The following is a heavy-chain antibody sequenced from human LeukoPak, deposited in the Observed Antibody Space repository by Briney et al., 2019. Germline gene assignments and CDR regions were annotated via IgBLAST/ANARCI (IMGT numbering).Heavy chain of an antibody. J-gene: IGHJ6*02. CDR1: GFTFRDHW. CDR3: ARGGGLGV. D-gene: IGHD3-16*01. V-gene: IGHV3-7*03. Sequence: GGSLRLSCAASGFTFRDHWMHWVRQAPGKGLEWVASINHNGNVNYYVDSVKGRFTISRDNAKNSLYLQMSNLRAEDTAVYFCARGGGLGVWGQGATVTVSS. CDR2: INHNGNVN.